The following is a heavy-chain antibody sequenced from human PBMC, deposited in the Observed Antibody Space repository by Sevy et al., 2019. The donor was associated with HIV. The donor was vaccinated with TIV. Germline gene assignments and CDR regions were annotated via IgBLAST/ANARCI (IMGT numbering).Heavy chain of an antibody. CDR2: IRSKANSYAT. J-gene: IGHJ4*02. CDR1: GFTFSGSA. D-gene: IGHD1-26*01. V-gene: IGHV3-73*01. Sequence: GGSLRLSRAASGFTFSGSAMHWVRQASGKGLEWVGRIRSKANSYATAYAASVKGRFTISRDDSKNTAYLQMNSLKTEDTAVYYCTRGVVGATKGGLDYWGQGTLVTVSS. CDR3: TRGVVGATKGGLDY.